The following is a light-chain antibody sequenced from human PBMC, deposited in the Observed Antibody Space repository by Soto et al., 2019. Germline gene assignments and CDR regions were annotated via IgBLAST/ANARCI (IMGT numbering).Light chain of an antibody. Sequence: QSALTQPASVSGSPGQSISISYTGTSGDVGFYNYVSWYQQHPGKAPKLMIYHVSNRPSGVSTRFSGSKSANTASLTISGLKTEDETDYYCSSYTTSNTVVFGGGTKLTVL. V-gene: IGLV2-14*03. J-gene: IGLJ3*02. CDR2: HVS. CDR1: SGDVGFYNY. CDR3: SSYTTSNTVV.